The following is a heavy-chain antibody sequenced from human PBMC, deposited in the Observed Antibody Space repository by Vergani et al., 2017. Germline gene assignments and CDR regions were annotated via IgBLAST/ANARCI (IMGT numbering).Heavy chain of an antibody. V-gene: IGHV5-51*01. CDR1: GYSFTNYW. CDR2: IFPGDSDT. J-gene: IGHJ4*02. D-gene: IGHD5-12*01. CDR3: ARLLGYSGFDF. Sequence: EVQMVQSGAEVKKPGESLKISCKGSGYSFTNYWIGWVRQMPGKGLEWMGVIFPGDSDTKYSPSFQGQVSISVNKSINTAYLQWSRLRASDTAMYYCARLLGYSGFDFWCQGTLVIVSS.